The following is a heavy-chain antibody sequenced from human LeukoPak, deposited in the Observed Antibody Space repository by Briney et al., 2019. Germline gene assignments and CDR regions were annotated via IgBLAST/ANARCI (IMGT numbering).Heavy chain of an antibody. CDR3: ARRQQLVRPYYYYYYMDV. CDR2: MNPNSGTT. Sequence: GASVKVSCKASGYTFTSYDINWVRQTTGQGLEWMGWMNPNSGTTGYAQKFQGRFTMTRNTSISTAYMELSSLRSEDTAVYYCARRQQLVRPYYYYYYMDVWGKGTTVTVSS. D-gene: IGHD6-13*01. J-gene: IGHJ6*03. CDR1: GYTFTSYD. V-gene: IGHV1-8*01.